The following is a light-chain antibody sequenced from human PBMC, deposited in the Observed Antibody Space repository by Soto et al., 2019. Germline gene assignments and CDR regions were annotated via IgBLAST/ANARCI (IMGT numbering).Light chain of an antibody. J-gene: IGKJ1*01. V-gene: IGKV3-15*01. Sequence: VLTPSVPTRASFPGDRVSLSCWASQTVPHKLAWYQQRPGQPPRLLLYDASTLATGVPATFSGSGSGTDFTFTISSLQPEDIGVYYCLQYHNWPWTFGQGTKVDIK. CDR3: LQYHNWPWT. CDR1: QTVPHK. CDR2: DAS.